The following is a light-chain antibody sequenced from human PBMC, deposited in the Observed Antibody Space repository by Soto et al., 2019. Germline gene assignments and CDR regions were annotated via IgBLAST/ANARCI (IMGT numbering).Light chain of an antibody. Sequence: DIQMTQSPSTLAASVGDRVTITCRASQTVTNYLAWYQQKPGNSPKLLIYKASSLQSGVPSRFSGSGSGTEFTLTISSLQPDDFATYYCQQYNTYLTFGQGTKVHIK. J-gene: IGKJ1*01. CDR3: QQYNTYLT. CDR1: QTVTNY. CDR2: KAS. V-gene: IGKV1-5*03.